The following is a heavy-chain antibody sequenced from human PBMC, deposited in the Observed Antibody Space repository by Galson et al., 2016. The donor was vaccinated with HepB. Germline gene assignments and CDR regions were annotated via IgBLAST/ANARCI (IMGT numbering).Heavy chain of an antibody. CDR3: ARDGGDIYYDGLGYFWADT. D-gene: IGHD3-22*01. CDR1: GYTFSSYA. CDR2: ISTYNGYT. Sequence: SVKVSCKASGYTFSSYAIGWVRQAPGQGLEWMGWISTYNGYTKYAQNIQGRFTMTTDTVTSTAYMELRSLRADDTAVYYCARDGGDIYYDGLGYFWADTWGQGTLVTVSS. J-gene: IGHJ5*02. V-gene: IGHV1-18*01.